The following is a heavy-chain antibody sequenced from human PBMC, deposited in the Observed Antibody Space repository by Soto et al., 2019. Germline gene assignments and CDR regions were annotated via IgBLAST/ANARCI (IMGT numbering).Heavy chain of an antibody. V-gene: IGHV1-18*01. CDR1: GYTFTSYG. CDR3: AREWESQLVYLGDY. CDR2: INPYNGNT. D-gene: IGHD6-6*01. J-gene: IGHJ4*02. Sequence: ASVKVSCKASGYTFTSYGISWVRQAPGQGLEWMGWINPYNGNTNYAQKLQGRVTMTTDTSTSTVYMELSSLRSEDTAVYYCAREWESQLVYLGDYWGQGTLVTVSS.